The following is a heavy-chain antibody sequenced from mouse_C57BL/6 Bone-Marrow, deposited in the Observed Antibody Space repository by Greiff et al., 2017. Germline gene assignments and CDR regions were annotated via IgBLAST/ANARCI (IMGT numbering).Heavy chain of an antibody. CDR1: GFTFSDYG. J-gene: IGHJ1*03. D-gene: IGHD1-1*01. CDR2: ISSGSSTI. CDR3: AILYYGSSHWYFDV. Sequence: VQLKESGGGLVKPGGSLKLSCAASGFTFSDYGMHWVRQAPEKGLEWVAYISSGSSTIYYADTVKGRFTISRDNAKNTLFLQMTSLRSEDTAMYYCAILYYGSSHWYFDVWGTGTTVTVSS. V-gene: IGHV5-17*01.